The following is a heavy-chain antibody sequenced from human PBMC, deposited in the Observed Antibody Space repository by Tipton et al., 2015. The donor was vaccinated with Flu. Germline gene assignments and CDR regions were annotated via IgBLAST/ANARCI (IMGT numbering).Heavy chain of an antibody. V-gene: IGHV4-30-2*01. Sequence: TLSLTCAVSGAPVRGGIYSWNWIRQPPGKGLEWIGSISHTGTYYKPSLRTRAAISADRSKNQFSLKLRSVTAADTAVYYCARQPSYETFGLFLPGWFDPWGQGTLVTVSS. CDR2: ISHTGT. CDR3: ARQPSYETFGLFLPGWFDP. CDR1: GAPVRGGIYS. D-gene: IGHD3/OR15-3a*01. J-gene: IGHJ5*02.